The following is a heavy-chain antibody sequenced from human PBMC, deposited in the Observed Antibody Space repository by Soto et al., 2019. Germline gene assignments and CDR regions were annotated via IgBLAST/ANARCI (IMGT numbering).Heavy chain of an antibody. Sequence: SGPTLVNPTQTLTLTCTFSGISLSTSGVGVGWIRQSPGKALEWLALIYWDDDKRYSPSPKSRLTITKDTSKNQVVLTMTNMDPVDTATYYCAHHLYYYHCTGRGAYFDYWAQGTLVTVSS. V-gene: IGHV2-5*02. D-gene: IGHD3-10*01. CDR3: AHHLYYYHCTGRGAYFDY. CDR2: IYWDDDK. J-gene: IGHJ4*02. CDR1: GISLSTSGVG.